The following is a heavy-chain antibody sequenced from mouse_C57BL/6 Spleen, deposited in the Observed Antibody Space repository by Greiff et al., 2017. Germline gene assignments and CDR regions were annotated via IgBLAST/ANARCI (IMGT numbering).Heavy chain of an antibody. CDR1: GYAFSSYW. V-gene: IGHV1-80*01. CDR2: IYPGDGDT. J-gene: IGHJ4*01. CDR3: ARERTYYAMDY. Sequence: QVQLQQSGAELVKPGASVKISCKASGYAFSSYWMNWVKQRPGKGLEWIGQIYPGDGDTNYNGKFKGKATLTADKSSSTAYMQLSSLTSEDSAVYFCARERTYYAMDYWGQGTSVTVSS.